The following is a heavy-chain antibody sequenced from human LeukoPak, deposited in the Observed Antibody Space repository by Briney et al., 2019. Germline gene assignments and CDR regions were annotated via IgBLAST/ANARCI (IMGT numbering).Heavy chain of an antibody. D-gene: IGHD3-10*02. J-gene: IGHJ4*02. CDR3: ARGLGSGSHYAY. V-gene: IGHV1-8*01. Sequence: ASVKVSCKASGYTFTTSDINWVRQAPGQGLQWMGWMNPNSGNAVYAQKFQGRVTMTRSTSINTAYMELSSLRSEDTAVYYCARGLGSGSHYAYWGQGTLVTVSS. CDR2: MNPNSGNA. CDR1: GYTFTTSD.